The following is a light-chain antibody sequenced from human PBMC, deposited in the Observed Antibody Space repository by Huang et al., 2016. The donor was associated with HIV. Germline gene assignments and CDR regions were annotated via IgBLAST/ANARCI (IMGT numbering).Light chain of an antibody. CDR1: QSVSSN. V-gene: IGKV3-15*01. CDR3: QQYNDWPPWT. CDR2: GAS. J-gene: IGKJ1*01. Sequence: EIVMTQSPATLSGSPGERAPLSCRASQSVSSNLAWYQQKPGQAPRLLIHGASTMATGIPAKFSGSGSGTDFTLTISSLQSEDFSVYYCQQYNDWPPWTFGQGTKVEIK.